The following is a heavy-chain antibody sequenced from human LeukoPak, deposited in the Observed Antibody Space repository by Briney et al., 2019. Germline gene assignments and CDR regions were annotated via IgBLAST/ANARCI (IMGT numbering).Heavy chain of an antibody. CDR2: ISSSGSTK. J-gene: IGHJ4*02. CDR3: ARRGYIDSSGYDY. V-gene: IGHV3-48*03. CDR1: GFTFSSYE. Sequence: GGSLRLSCAASGFTFSSYEMNWVRQAPGKGLEWVSYISSSGSTKYYADSMKGRLTISRDNAKSSVYLQINSLRAGDTAIYYCARRGYIDSSGYDYWGQGTLVTVSS. D-gene: IGHD3-22*01.